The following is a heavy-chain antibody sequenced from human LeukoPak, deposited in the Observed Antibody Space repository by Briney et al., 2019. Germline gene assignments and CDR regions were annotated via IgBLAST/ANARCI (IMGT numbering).Heavy chain of an antibody. CDR3: ARGEYYYDSSGYYHHYYFDY. Sequence: GASVKVSCKASGYTFTSYYMHWVRQAPGQGLEWMGIINPSGGSTNYAQKFQGRVTMTRDTSTSTVYMELSSLRSEDTAVYYCARGEYYYDSSGYYHHYYFDYWGQGTLVTVSS. J-gene: IGHJ4*02. V-gene: IGHV1-46*01. CDR2: INPSGGST. CDR1: GYTFTSYY. D-gene: IGHD3-22*01.